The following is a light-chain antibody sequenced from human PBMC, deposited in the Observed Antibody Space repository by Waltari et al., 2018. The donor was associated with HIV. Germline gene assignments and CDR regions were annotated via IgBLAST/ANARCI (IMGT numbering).Light chain of an antibody. CDR2: DDS. J-gene: IGLJ2*01. V-gene: IGLV3-1*01. CDR3: QAWDRSTVI. Sequence: YELTQPPSVSVSPGQPATITCPGDQLGQKYAQWYQQKSGQYPVLFIYDDSKWRAGIPERGSGSITADTATLTIIGTQAEDESDYHCQAWDRSTVIFAGGTKLTVL. CDR1: QLGQKY.